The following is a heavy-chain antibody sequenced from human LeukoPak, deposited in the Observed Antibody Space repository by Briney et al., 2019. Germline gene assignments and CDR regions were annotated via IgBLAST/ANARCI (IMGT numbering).Heavy chain of an antibody. CDR2: IYPGDSDT. J-gene: IGHJ3*02. Sequence: GESLKISCKGSGYSFTSYWIGCVRQMPGKGLEWMGIIYPGDSDTRYSPSFQGQVTISADKSISTAYLQWSSLKASDTAMYYCARALAYCGGDCYSGAFDIWGQGTMVTVSS. CDR1: GYSFTSYW. D-gene: IGHD2-21*02. CDR3: ARALAYCGGDCYSGAFDI. V-gene: IGHV5-51*01.